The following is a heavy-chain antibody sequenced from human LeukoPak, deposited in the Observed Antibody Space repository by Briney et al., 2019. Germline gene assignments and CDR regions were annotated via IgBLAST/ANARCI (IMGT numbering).Heavy chain of an antibody. D-gene: IGHD3-16*01. J-gene: IGHJ4*02. V-gene: IGHV3-74*01. CDR1: GFTFSTYW. Sequence: GGSLRLSCAASGFTFSTYWMYWVRHAPEQGLVWVARITADGSKNYADSVKDRFTISRDNAKNTLYLQMNSLRVEDTAMYYCVRGGEEPYWGQGTLVTVSS. CDR2: ITADGSKN. CDR3: VRGGEEPY.